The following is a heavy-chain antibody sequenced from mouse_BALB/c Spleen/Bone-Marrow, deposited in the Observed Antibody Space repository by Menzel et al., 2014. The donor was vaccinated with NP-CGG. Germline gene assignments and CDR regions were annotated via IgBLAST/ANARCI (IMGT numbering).Heavy chain of an antibody. V-gene: IGHV3-2*02. D-gene: IGHD2-1*01. Sequence: DVQLQESGPGLVKPSQSLSLTCTVTGYSITSDYAWNWIRQFPGNKLEWMGYISYSGSTSYNPSLKSRISITRDTSKNQFFLQSNSVTTEDTATYYCAGNYWYFDVWGAGTTVTVSS. CDR1: GYSITSDYA. J-gene: IGHJ1*01. CDR3: AGNYWYFDV. CDR2: ISYSGST.